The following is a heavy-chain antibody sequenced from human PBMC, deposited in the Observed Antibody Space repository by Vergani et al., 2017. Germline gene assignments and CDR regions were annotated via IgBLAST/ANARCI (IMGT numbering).Heavy chain of an antibody. Sequence: QLQLQESGPGLVKPSETLSLTCTVSGGSISSYYWSWIRQPPGKGLEWIGYIYYSGSTNYNPSLKSRVTISVDTSKNQFSLKLSSVTAADTAVYYCARGKDGYNYVFDYWGQGTLVTVSS. CDR2: IYYSGST. J-gene: IGHJ4*02. D-gene: IGHD5-24*01. CDR3: ARGKDGYNYVFDY. CDR1: GGSISSYY. V-gene: IGHV4-59*01.